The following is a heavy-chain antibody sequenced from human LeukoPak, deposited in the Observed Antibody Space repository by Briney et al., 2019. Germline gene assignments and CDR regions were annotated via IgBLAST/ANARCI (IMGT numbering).Heavy chain of an antibody. CDR3: ARRRYSSSSEVDY. J-gene: IGHJ4*02. CDR2: IYYSGST. CDR1: GGSISSSSYY. V-gene: IGHV4-39*01. Sequence: SETLSLTCTVSGGSISSSSYYWGWIRQPPGKGLEWIGSIYYSGSTYYNPSLKSRVTISVDTSKNQFSLKLSSVTAADTAVYYCARRRYSSSSEVDYWGQGILVTVSS. D-gene: IGHD6-6*01.